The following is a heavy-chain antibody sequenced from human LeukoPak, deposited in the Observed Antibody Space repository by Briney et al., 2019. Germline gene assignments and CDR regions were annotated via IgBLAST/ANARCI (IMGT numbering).Heavy chain of an antibody. D-gene: IGHD2-15*01. CDR2: ISYDGSNK. J-gene: IGHJ6*02. V-gene: IGHV3-30*18. CDR3: AKDTLYCSGGSCYSNLYYYYGMDV. CDR1: GFTFSSYW. Sequence: PGGSLRLSCAASGFTFSSYWMSWVRQAPGKGLEWVAVISYDGSNKYYADSVKGRFTISRDNSKNTLYLQMNSLRAEDTAVYYCAKDTLYCSGGSCYSNLYYYYGMDVWGQGTTVTVSS.